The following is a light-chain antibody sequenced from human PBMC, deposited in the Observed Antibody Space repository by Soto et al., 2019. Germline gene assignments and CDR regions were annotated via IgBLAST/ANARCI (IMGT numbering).Light chain of an antibody. CDR1: SSALASYNL. CDR3: CSYAGIRV. CDR2: EDT. V-gene: IGLV2-23*01. J-gene: IGLJ3*02. Sequence: QSALTQPASVSGSPGQSITISCTGTSSALASYNLVSWYQQHPGKAPKLIIYEDTKRPSGVSGRFSGSKSGSTTSLTISGLQAEDEADYYCCSYAGIRVFGGGTKLTVL.